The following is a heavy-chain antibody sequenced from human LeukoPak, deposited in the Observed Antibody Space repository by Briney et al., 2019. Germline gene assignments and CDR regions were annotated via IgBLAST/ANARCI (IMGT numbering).Heavy chain of an antibody. CDR2: MNPNSGNT. CDR3: AITAYYYDSSGYNYEYFDL. J-gene: IGHJ2*01. D-gene: IGHD3-22*01. Sequence: GASVKVSCKASGYTFTSYDINWVRQATGQGLEWMGWMNPNSGNTGYAQKFQGRVTMTRNTSISTAYMELSSLRSEDTAVYYCAITAYYYDSSGYNYEYFDLWGRGTLVTVSS. CDR1: GYTFTSYD. V-gene: IGHV1-8*01.